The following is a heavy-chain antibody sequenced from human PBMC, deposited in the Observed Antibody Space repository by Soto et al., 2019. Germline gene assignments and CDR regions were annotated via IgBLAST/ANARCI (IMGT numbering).Heavy chain of an antibody. V-gene: IGHV3-9*01. CDR1: GFTFDDYA. CDR2: ISWNSGSI. Sequence: EVQLVESGGGLVQPGRSLRLSCAASGFTFDDYAMHWVRQAPGMGLEWVSGISWNSGSIGYADSVKGRFTISRDNAKNSLYLQMNSLRAEDTALYYCAKEGYGMDVWGQGTTVTVSS. J-gene: IGHJ6*02. CDR3: AKEGYGMDV.